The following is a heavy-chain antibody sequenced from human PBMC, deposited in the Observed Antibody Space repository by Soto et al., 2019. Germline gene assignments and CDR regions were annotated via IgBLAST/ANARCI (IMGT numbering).Heavy chain of an antibody. CDR1: GGSFSGYY. J-gene: IGHJ1*01. CDR3: ARGGGGWYLYFQH. V-gene: IGHV4-34*01. D-gene: IGHD6-19*01. Sequence: SETLSLTCAVYGGSFSGYYWSWIRQPPGKGLEWIGEINHSGSTNYNPSLKSRVTISVDTSKNQFSLKLSSVTAADTAVYYCARGGGGWYLYFQHWGQGTLVTVSS. CDR2: INHSGST.